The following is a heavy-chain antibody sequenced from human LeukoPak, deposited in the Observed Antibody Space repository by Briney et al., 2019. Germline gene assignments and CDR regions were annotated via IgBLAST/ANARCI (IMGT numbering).Heavy chain of an antibody. D-gene: IGHD3-10*01. J-gene: IGHJ6*03. CDR1: GGSISSSSYY. CDR2: IYHSGST. Sequence: SETLSPTCTVSGGSISSSSYYWGWIRQPPGKGLEWIGSIYHSGSTYSNPSLKIRVTISVDTSKNQFSLKLSSVTAADTAVYYCARSLYGSGSYYKDYYYYMDVWGKGTTVTVSS. CDR3: ARSLYGSGSYYKDYYYYMDV. V-gene: IGHV4-39*07.